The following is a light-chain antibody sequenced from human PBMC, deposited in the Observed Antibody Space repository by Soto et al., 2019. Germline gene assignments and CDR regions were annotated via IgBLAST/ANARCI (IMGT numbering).Light chain of an antibody. CDR2: KAS. CDR1: QSISIW. V-gene: IGKV1-5*03. J-gene: IGKJ1*01. Sequence: DIQMTQSPSTLSASVGDRVTITCRASQSISIWLAWYQQKPGKAPNLLIYKASNLESGVPSRFSGSGSGTEFTLTISSLQPDDFATYYCQQYSNYWTFGQGTKVEIK. CDR3: QQYSNYWT.